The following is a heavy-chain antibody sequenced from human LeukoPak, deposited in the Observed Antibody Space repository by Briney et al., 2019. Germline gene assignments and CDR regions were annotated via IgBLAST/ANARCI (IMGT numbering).Heavy chain of an antibody. D-gene: IGHD5-12*01. CDR2: TYYRSKWYD. J-gene: IGHJ4*02. CDR1: GDSVSSNSAT. CDR3: ARGGRAGSGYYFSLFDN. V-gene: IGHV6-1*01. Sequence: SQTLSLTCAISGDSVSSNSATWNWIRQSPSRGLEWLGRTYYRSKWYDDCAESVKSRITFNPDTSKNQFSLQLNSVTPEDTAVYYCARGGRAGSGYYFSLFDNWGQGTLVTVSS.